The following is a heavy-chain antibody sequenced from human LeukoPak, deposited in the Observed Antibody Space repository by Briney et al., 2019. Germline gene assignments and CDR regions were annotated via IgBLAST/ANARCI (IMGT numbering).Heavy chain of an antibody. CDR2: IYYSGST. Sequence: SETLSLTCTVSGGSISSGGYYWSWIRQHPGKGLEWIGYIYYSGSTYYNPSLKSRVTISVDTSKNQFSLKLSSVTAADTAVYYCARGLITGTTLAGYYFDYWGQGTLVTVSS. CDR3: ARGLITGTTLAGYYFDY. D-gene: IGHD1-20*01. V-gene: IGHV4-31*03. J-gene: IGHJ4*02. CDR1: GGSISSGGYY.